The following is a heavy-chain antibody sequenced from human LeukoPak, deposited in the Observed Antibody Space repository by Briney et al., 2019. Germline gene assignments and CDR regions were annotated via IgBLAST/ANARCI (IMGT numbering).Heavy chain of an antibody. CDR1: GYTFTGYY. D-gene: IGHD3-9*01. CDR3: ARGARYFDWLFLVDP. J-gene: IGHJ5*02. V-gene: IGHV1-2*02. CDR2: INPNSGGT. Sequence: ASVKVSCKASGYTFTGYYMHWVRQAPGQGLEWMGWINPNSGGTNYAQKFQGRVTMTRDTSISTAYMELSRLRSDDTAVYYCARGARYFDWLFLVDPWGQGTLVTVSS.